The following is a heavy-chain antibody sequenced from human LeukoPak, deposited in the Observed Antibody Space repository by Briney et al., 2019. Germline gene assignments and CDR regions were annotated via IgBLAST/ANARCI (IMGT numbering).Heavy chain of an antibody. V-gene: IGHV1-69*13. D-gene: IGHD6-19*01. CDR3: ARHPGIAVAGLDY. CDR1: GGTFSSYA. CDR2: IIPIFGTA. J-gene: IGHJ4*02. Sequence: ASVKVSCKASGGTFSSYAISWVRQAPGQGLEWMGGIIPIFGTANYAQKFQGRVTITADESTSTAYMKLSSLRSEDTAVYYCARHPGIAVAGLDYWGRGTLVTVSS.